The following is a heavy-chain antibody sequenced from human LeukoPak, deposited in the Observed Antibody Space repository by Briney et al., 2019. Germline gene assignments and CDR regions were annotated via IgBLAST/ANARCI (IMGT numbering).Heavy chain of an antibody. D-gene: IGHD3-16*01. J-gene: IGHJ6*02. CDR1: GGSISSYY. V-gene: IGHV4-59*01. CDR3: ARSRLHHLPGHGMDV. CDR2: IYYSGST. Sequence: SETLSLTCTVSGGSISSYYWSWIRQPPGKGLEWIGYIYYSGSTNYNPSLKSRVTISVDTSKNQFSLKLSSVTAADTAVYYCARSRLHHLPGHGMDVWGQGTPVTVSS.